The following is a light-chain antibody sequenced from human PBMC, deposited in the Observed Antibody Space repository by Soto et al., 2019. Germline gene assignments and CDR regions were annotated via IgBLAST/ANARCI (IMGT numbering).Light chain of an antibody. Sequence: EIVLTQSPATLSLSPGESATLSCRASQSVSSYLAWYQQKPGQAPRLLISDTSNRATGIPARFSGSGSGTDFTLTISSLEPEDFAVYYCQQRSNLLTFGGGTKVEIK. J-gene: IGKJ4*01. CDR2: DTS. V-gene: IGKV3-11*01. CDR3: QQRSNLLT. CDR1: QSVSSY.